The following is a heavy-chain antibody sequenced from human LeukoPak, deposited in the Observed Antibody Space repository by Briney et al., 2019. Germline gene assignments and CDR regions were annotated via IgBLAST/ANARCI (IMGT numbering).Heavy chain of an antibody. CDR2: IYTSGST. D-gene: IGHD2/OR15-2a*01. V-gene: IGHV4-61*02. CDR3: ARDLSQRGIRNWFDP. J-gene: IGHJ5*02. Sequence: PSETLSLTCTVSGGSISSGSYYWSWIRQPAGKGLEWIGRIYTSGSTNYNPSLKSRVTISVDKSKNQFSLKLSSVTAADTAVYYCARDLSQRGIRNWFDPWGQGTLVTVSS. CDR1: GGSISSGSYY.